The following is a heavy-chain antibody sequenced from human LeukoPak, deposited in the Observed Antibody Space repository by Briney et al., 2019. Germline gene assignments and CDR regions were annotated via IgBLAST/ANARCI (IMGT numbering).Heavy chain of an antibody. D-gene: IGHD3-22*01. CDR1: GGSISSYY. CDR3: ARERDDSSGYSEDAFDI. CDR2: IYYSGST. V-gene: IGHV4-59*01. J-gene: IGHJ3*02. Sequence: PSETLSLTCTVSGGSISSYYWSWIRQPPGKGLEWIGYIYYSGSTNYNPSLKSRVTISVDTSKNQFSLKLSSVTAADTAVYYCARERDDSSGYSEDAFDIWGQGTMVTVSS.